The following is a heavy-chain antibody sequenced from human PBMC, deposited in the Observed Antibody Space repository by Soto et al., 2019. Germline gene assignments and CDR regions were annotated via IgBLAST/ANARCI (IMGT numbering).Heavy chain of an antibody. CDR2: ISFDGTTK. CDR3: ARHRDGGTYTYIDH. J-gene: IGHJ4*02. D-gene: IGHD3-10*01. V-gene: IGHV3-30-3*01. CDR1: GFTFTAFG. Sequence: GGSLRLSCAASGFTFTAFGLHWVRQAPGKGLEWVGLISFDGTTKYFADSVRGRFTISRDNSKNMLFLQLNSLRVEDTAVYYCARHRDGGTYTYIDHWGPGTLVTVSS.